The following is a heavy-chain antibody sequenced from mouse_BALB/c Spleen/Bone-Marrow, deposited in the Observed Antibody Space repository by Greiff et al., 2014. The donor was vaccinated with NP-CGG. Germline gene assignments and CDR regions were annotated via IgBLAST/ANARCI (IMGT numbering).Heavy chain of an antibody. CDR1: GYAFSSSW. CDR3: ARSAYYGSSYGAMDY. CDR2: IYPGDGDT. D-gene: IGHD1-1*01. J-gene: IGHJ4*01. V-gene: IGHV1-82*01. Sequence: VKLMESGPELVKPGASVKISCTGSGYAFSSSWMNWVKQRPGQGLEWIGRIYPGDGDTNSNGRFKGKATLTADRSSNTAYMQLSSLTSVDSAVYFCARSAYYGSSYGAMDYWGQGTSVTVSP.